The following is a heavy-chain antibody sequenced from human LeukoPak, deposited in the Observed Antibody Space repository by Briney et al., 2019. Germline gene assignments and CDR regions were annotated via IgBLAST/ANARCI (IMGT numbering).Heavy chain of an antibody. J-gene: IGHJ4*02. D-gene: IGHD3-22*01. CDR1: GYTFTNFY. Sequence: ASVKVSCKASGYTFTNFYINWVRQPHGQGLEWMGILNPSGGSTRSAQKVQGRVSITRYTSTSTVYMEMSSLRSEDTAVYYCARGSSSGAYYFDYWGEGALVTVSS. CDR3: ARGSSSGAYYFDY. V-gene: IGHV1-46*01. CDR2: LNPSGGST.